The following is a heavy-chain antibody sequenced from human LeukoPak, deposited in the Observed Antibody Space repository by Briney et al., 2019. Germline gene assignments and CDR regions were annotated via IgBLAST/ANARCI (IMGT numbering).Heavy chain of an antibody. CDR2: IYYSGST. D-gene: IGHD3-3*01. V-gene: IGHV4-59*01. CDR1: GGSISSYY. CDR3: ARGLDFWSGYFDY. Sequence: PSETLSLTCTVSGGSISSYYWSWIRQPPGKGLEWIGYIYYSGSTNYNPSLKSRVTISVDTSKNQFSLKLSSVTAADTAVYYCARGLDFWSGYFDYWGQGTLVTVSS. J-gene: IGHJ4*02.